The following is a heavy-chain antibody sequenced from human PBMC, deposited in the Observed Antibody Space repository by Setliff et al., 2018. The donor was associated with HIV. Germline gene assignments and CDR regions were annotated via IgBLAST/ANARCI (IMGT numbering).Heavy chain of an antibody. V-gene: IGHV4-39*07. CDR2: IFSDGAT. J-gene: IGHJ6*04. D-gene: IGHD6-13*01. Sequence: SETLSLTCTVSRGSISSVTYYWTWIRQPPGKGLEWIGSIFSDGATYYNPSLSSRVTISVDTSKNQFSLNLTAVTAADTAVYYCAKEGSWSSSWHQMDVWGKGTTVTVAS. CDR3: AKEGSWSSSWHQMDV. CDR1: RGSISSVTYY.